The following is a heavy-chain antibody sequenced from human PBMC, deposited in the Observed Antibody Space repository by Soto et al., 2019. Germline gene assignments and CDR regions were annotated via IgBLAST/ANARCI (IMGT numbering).Heavy chain of an antibody. J-gene: IGHJ6*02. CDR2: ISYDGSNK. CDR1: GFTFSTYD. CDR3: AKVVGSYYPRLYYGMDV. V-gene: IGHV3-30*18. D-gene: IGHD1-26*01. Sequence: PGGSLRLSCAASGFTFSTYDMHWVRQAPGKGLEWVAVISYDGSNKYYEDSVKGRFTISRDNSKNTLYLQMNSLRAEDTAVYYCAKVVGSYYPRLYYGMDVWGQGTTVTVSS.